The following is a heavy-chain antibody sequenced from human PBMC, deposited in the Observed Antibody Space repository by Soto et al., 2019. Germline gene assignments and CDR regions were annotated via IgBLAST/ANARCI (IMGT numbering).Heavy chain of an antibody. Sequence: PSETLSLTCTVSGGSISSSSYYWGWIRQPPGKGLEWIGSIYYSGSTYYNPSLKSRVTISVDTSKNQFSLKLSSVTAADTAVYYCARRYGGTLAYCGQGTLVTVSS. D-gene: IGHD4-17*01. CDR3: ARRYGGTLAY. J-gene: IGHJ4*02. CDR2: IYYSGST. V-gene: IGHV4-39*01. CDR1: GGSISSSSYY.